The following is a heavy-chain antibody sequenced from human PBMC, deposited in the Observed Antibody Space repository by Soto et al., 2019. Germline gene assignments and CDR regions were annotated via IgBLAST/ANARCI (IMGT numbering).Heavy chain of an antibody. CDR2: ISHDEGNK. Sequence: LRLSCAATEFTFSTYPMHWVRQAPGKGLEWVAVISHDEGNKYYGDSMKGRFTISRDNSKNTLYLQMNSLRGDDTAVYYCARGASDFWGGYPEIHFFDSWGQGTLVTVSS. V-gene: IGHV3-30-3*01. CDR1: EFTFSTYP. J-gene: IGHJ4*02. D-gene: IGHD3-3*01. CDR3: ARGASDFWGGYPEIHFFDS.